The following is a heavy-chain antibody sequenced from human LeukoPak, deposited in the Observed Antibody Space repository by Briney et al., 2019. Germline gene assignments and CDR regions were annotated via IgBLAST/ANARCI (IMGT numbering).Heavy chain of an antibody. CDR3: IGGEYDSSGYYTLLDY. CDR1: VGSISSYY. D-gene: IGHD3-22*01. V-gene: IGHV4-59*01. CDR2: IYYSGRT. Sequence: SQTLSLTCTVSVGSISSYYWSWVRQPPGPGLEGIGDIYYSGRTNYNPSLKSRVTISVDPSKHQFSLTLSSVTAADTPVCYFIGGEYDSSGYYTLLDYWGQGTLVTVSS. J-gene: IGHJ4*02.